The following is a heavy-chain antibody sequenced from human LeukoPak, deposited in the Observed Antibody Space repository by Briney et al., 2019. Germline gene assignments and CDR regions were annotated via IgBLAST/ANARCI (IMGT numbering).Heavy chain of an antibody. CDR2: ISGGSSGST. J-gene: IGHJ4*02. V-gene: IGHV3-23*01. CDR3: AKDQGSGLGSYSWGYFDY. Sequence: GGSLRLSCAASGFTFSDYAMSWVRQAPGKGLEWLSVISGGSSGSTYYADSVTGRFTVSRDNSKNTVDLQMNSLRAEDTAVYYCAKDQGSGLGSYSWGYFDYWGQGTLVTVSS. CDR1: GFTFSDYA. D-gene: IGHD3-10*01.